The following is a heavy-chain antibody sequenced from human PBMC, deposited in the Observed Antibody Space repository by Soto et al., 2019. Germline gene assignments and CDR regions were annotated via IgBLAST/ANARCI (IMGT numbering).Heavy chain of an antibody. Sequence: PSETLSLTCTVSSASISSADYYWSWIRQHPGKGLEWIAYIYYSGSTSYNPSLKSRVIISMDTSRDQFSLTLTSVTAADTAVYYCARARSRCGAACFDYWGQGTLVTGSS. V-gene: IGHV4-31*03. J-gene: IGHJ4*02. CDR1: SASISSADYY. CDR3: ARARSRCGAACFDY. CDR2: IYYSGST. D-gene: IGHD2-21*02.